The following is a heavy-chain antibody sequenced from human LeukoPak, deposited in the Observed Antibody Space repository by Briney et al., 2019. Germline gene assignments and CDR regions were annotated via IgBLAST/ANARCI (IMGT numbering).Heavy chain of an antibody. Sequence: PGGSLRLSCAASGFTFSSYGMHWVRQAPGKGLEWVAVISHDGTNQYYADSVKGRFTISRDNPKNTLYVQMNSLRAEDTAVYYCAKDVDPFGSGSYVEGFDYWGQGTLVTVSS. CDR1: GFTFSSYG. D-gene: IGHD3-10*01. CDR3: AKDVDPFGSGSYVEGFDY. CDR2: ISHDGTNQ. J-gene: IGHJ4*02. V-gene: IGHV3-30*18.